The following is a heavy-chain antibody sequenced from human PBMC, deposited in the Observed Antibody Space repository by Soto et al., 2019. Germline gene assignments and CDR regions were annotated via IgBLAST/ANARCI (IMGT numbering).Heavy chain of an antibody. CDR3: AKHTYSDFWPGHYYYLDF. Sequence: GGSRRRSCVTSRFTFNTFAMSWVRQAPGEGLEWVSAINAGGGNTHYADSVKGRFTISRDNSKNTLYLQVDSLRAEDTAVYYCAKHTYSDFWPGHYYYLDFWGQGTLVTVSS. CDR1: RFTFNTFA. CDR2: INAGGGNT. J-gene: IGHJ4*02. D-gene: IGHD3-3*01. V-gene: IGHV3-23*01.